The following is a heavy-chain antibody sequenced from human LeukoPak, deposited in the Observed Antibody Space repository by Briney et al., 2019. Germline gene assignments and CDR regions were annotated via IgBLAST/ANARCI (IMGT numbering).Heavy chain of an antibody. D-gene: IGHD5-18*01. CDR3: AREGGGYSYGYYYYYYMDV. V-gene: IGHV4-59*01. CDR2: IYYSGST. Sequence: SETLSLTCTVSGGSISSYYWSWVRQPPGKGLEWIGYIYYSGSTNYNPSIKSRVTISVDTSKNQFSLKLSSVTAADTAVYYCAREGGGYSYGYYYYYYMDVWGKGTTVTVPS. CDR1: GGSISSYY. J-gene: IGHJ6*03.